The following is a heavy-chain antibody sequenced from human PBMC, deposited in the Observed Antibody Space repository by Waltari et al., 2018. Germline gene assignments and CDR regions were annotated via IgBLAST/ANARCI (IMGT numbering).Heavy chain of an antibody. CDR1: GGSISSSSYS. D-gene: IGHD3-10*01. CDR2: IYYSGST. Sequence: QLQLQESGPGLVKPSETLSLTCTVSGGSISSSSYSWGWIRQPPGTGLEWIGSIYYSGSTYYNPSLKSRVTISVDTSKNQFSLKLSSVTAADTAVYYCAREVKSTMVRGPSGGVFDYWGQGTLVTVSS. V-gene: IGHV4-39*02. J-gene: IGHJ4*02. CDR3: AREVKSTMVRGPSGGVFDY.